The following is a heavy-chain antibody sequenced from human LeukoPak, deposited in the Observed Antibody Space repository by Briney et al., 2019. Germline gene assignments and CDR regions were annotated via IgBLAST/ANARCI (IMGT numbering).Heavy chain of an antibody. CDR2: FDPEDGET. CDR3: ATAYYGSGSLLYNWFDP. Sequence: ASVKVSCKVSGYTLTELSMHWVRQAPGKGLEWMGGFDPEDGETIYAQKFQGRVTMTEDTSTDTAYMELSSLRSEDTAVYYCATAYYGSGSLLYNWFDPWGQGTLVTVSS. J-gene: IGHJ5*02. D-gene: IGHD3-10*01. V-gene: IGHV1-24*01. CDR1: GYTLTELS.